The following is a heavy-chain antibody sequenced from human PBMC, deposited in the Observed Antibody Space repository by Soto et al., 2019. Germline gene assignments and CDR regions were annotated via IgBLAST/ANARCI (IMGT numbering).Heavy chain of an antibody. D-gene: IGHD7-27*01. J-gene: IGHJ4*02. Sequence: QVQLLESGPGLVKPSQTLSLTCTVSGGSISGRGYYWSWIRQYPGKGLEWIGYIYYSGSTSYNPSLKSRLTISVDTSNYQFSLKLSSVTAADTAVYYCARAREEPGVYDYWGQGTLVTVFS. CDR1: GGSISGRGYY. CDR3: ARAREEPGVYDY. V-gene: IGHV4-31*03. CDR2: IYYSGST.